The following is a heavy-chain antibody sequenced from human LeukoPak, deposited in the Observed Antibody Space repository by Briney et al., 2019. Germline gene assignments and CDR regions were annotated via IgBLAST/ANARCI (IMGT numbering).Heavy chain of an antibody. J-gene: IGHJ4*02. CDR3: ARLPERVTAMDY. CDR2: IYYSGST. Sequence: SETLSLTCTVSGGSISSSSYYWGWIRQPPGKGLEWIGSIYYSGSTYYNPSLKSRVIISVDTSKNQFSLKLSSVTAADTAVYYCARLPERVTAMDYWGQGTLVTVSS. V-gene: IGHV4-39*01. CDR1: GGSISSSSYY. D-gene: IGHD5-18*01.